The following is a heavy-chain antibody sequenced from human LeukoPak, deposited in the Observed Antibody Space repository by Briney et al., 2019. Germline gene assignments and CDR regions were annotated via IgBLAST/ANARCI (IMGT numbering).Heavy chain of an antibody. CDR1: GFSFSDSY. Sequence: GGSRRLSCSASGFSFSDSYMSWFRLSAEKGLEWIAYITSSGTTTEYADSVKGRFTISRVNAKNSLYLQMNSLRPEDTAVYYCARDPDYGDPYWGQGTLVTVSS. V-gene: IGHV3-11*01. J-gene: IGHJ4*02. D-gene: IGHD4/OR15-4a*01. CDR2: ITSSGTTT. CDR3: ARDPDYGDPY.